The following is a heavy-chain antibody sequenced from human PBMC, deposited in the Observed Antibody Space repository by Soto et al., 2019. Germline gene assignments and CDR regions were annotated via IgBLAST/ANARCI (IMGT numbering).Heavy chain of an antibody. D-gene: IGHD4-17*01. CDR3: ASSMLITYGDYGKSKPYGMDV. J-gene: IGHJ6*02. CDR1: GFTVSSNY. V-gene: IGHV3-53*01. Sequence: GGSLRLSCAASGFTVSSNYMSWVRQAPGKGLEWVSVIYSGGSTYYADSVKGRFTISRDNSKNTLYLQMNSLRAEDTAVYYCASSMLITYGDYGKSKPYGMDVWGQGTTVTVSS. CDR2: IYSGGST.